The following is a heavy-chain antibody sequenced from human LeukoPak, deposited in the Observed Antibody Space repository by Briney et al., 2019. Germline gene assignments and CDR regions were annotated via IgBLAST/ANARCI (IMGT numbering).Heavy chain of an antibody. J-gene: IGHJ3*02. Sequence: PGGSLRLSCAASGFTFSNYWMSWVRQAPGKGLEWVANIKQNGSERFYVDSVKGRVTISKDNAKNSLYLQMNTVRAEATAVYYCARVGGPVHYDSSGYYLGAFDIWGQGTMVTVSS. V-gene: IGHV3-7*01. CDR3: ARVGGPVHYDSSGYYLGAFDI. CDR1: GFTFSNYW. CDR2: IKQNGSER. D-gene: IGHD3-22*01.